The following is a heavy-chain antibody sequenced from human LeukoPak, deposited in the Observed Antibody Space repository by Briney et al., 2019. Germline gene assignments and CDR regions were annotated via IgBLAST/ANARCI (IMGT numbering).Heavy chain of an antibody. CDR3: ARGPPPQRFGGPYYKGYFEN. J-gene: IGHJ4*02. CDR2: ISSSDGST. Sequence: PGGSLRLSCIASGFTFSLYAMHWVRQAPGKGLEYVSAISSSDGSTYYANSVKGRFTISRDNSKNTLYLQMGSLRAEDMAVYYCARGPPPQRFGGPYYKGYFENWGQGTLVTVSS. CDR1: GFTFSLYA. D-gene: IGHD3-22*01. V-gene: IGHV3-64*01.